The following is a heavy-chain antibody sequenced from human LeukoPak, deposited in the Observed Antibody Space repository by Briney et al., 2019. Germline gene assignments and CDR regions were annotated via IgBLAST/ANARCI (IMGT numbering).Heavy chain of an antibody. J-gene: IGHJ6*03. CDR3: AGGLSSSSWYSYYYYYYMDV. V-gene: IGHV1-8*01. CDR1: GYTFTSYD. Sequence: ASVKVSCKASGYTFTSYDINWVRQATGQGLEWMGWMNPNSGNTGYAQKFQGRVTMTRNTSISTAYMELSSLRSEDTAVYYCAGGLSSSSWYSYYYYYYMDVWGKGTTVTISS. D-gene: IGHD6-13*01. CDR2: MNPNSGNT.